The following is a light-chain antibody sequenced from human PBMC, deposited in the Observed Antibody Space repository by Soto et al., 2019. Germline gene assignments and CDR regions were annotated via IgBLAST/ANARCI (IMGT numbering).Light chain of an antibody. J-gene: IGKJ2*01. V-gene: IGKV1-39*01. CDR3: QQSYSTPFT. CDR1: QSISSY. CDR2: AAS. Sequence: DIQMTQSPFSLSASVGDRVTITCRASQSISSYLNWYQQKPGKATNLLIYAASSLQGGVPSRFSGSASGTDFTLTISSLHPEDFATYYCQQSYSTPFTFGQGTKLEIK.